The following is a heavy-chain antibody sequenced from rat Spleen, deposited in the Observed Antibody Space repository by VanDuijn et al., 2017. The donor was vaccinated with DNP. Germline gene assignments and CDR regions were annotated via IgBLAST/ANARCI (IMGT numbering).Heavy chain of an antibody. Sequence: EVQLVESGGGLVQPGRSMKLSCAASGFTFSDFAMAWVRQAPKKGLEWVASISYDGTTTNDRDSVKGRFIISRDNAKSTLYLHMDSLRSEDTATYYCARPDYWGQGVMVTVSS. J-gene: IGHJ2*01. V-gene: IGHV5-7*01. CDR1: GFTFSDFA. CDR3: ARPDY. CDR2: ISYDGTTT.